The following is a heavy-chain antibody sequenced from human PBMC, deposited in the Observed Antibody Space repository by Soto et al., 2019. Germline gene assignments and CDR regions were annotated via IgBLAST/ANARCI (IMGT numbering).Heavy chain of an antibody. CDR1: GFTFSTYG. D-gene: IGHD6-6*01. CDR2: ISYDGSNK. V-gene: IGHV3-30*18. Sequence: QVQLVESGGGVVQPGRSLRLSCAASGFTFSTYGMHWVRQAPGKGLEWVAVISYDGSNKYYADSVKGRFTISRDNSKNTLYLQMNSLRAEDTAVYYCAKVAQGSSFHYYGMDVW. CDR3: AKVAQGSSFHYYGMDV. J-gene: IGHJ6*01.